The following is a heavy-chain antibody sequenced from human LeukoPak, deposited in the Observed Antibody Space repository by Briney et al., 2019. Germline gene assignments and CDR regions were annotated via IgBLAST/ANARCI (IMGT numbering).Heavy chain of an antibody. CDR3: ARSNSGYYYMDV. Sequence: GGSLRLSCAASGFSFSSYGMHWVRQAPGKGLEWVAFIRYDGTNKYYADSVKGRFTISRDNSKNTLYLQMNSLRAEDTAMYYCARSNSGYYYMDVRGKGTTVTVSS. V-gene: IGHV3-30*02. CDR2: IRYDGTNK. J-gene: IGHJ6*03. D-gene: IGHD3-10*01. CDR1: GFSFSSYG.